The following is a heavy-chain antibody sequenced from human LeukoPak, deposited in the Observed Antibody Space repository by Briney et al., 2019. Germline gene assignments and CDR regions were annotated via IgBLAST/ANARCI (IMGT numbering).Heavy chain of an antibody. Sequence: SETLSLTRTVSGGSISSSSYYWGWIRQPPGKGLEWIGSIYYSGSTYYNPSLKSRVTISVDTSKNQFSLKLSSVTAADTAVYYCARKLLEEQWLAFYYYMDVWGKGTTVTVSS. CDR1: GGSISSSSYY. J-gene: IGHJ6*03. V-gene: IGHV4-39*01. D-gene: IGHD6-19*01. CDR3: ARKLLEEQWLAFYYYMDV. CDR2: IYYSGST.